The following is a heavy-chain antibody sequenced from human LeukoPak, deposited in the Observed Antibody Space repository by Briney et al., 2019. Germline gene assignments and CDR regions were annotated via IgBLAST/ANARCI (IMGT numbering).Heavy chain of an antibody. CDR2: IYYSGST. CDR3: ARASGQTGNWFDP. CDR1: GGSISSGGYY. J-gene: IGHJ5*02. V-gene: IGHV4-31*03. Sequence: SETLSLTCTVSGGSISSGGYYWRWIRQHPGKGLEWIGYIYYSGSTYYNPSLKSRVTISVDTSKNQFSPKLSSVTAADTAVYYCARASGQTGNWFDPWGQGTLVTVSS.